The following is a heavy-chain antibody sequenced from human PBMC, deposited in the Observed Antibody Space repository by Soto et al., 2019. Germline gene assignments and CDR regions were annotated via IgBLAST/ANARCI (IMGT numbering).Heavy chain of an antibody. Sequence: RVSFHASVYTFTSYYMHWVRQAPGQGLEWMGIINPSGGSTSYAQKFQGRVTMTRDTSTSTVYMELSSLRSEDTAVYYCARAKQGYYYDSSGYYYGYWGQGTLVTVSS. CDR2: INPSGGST. J-gene: IGHJ4*02. CDR3: ARAKQGYYYDSSGYYYGY. D-gene: IGHD3-22*01. V-gene: IGHV1-46*01. CDR1: VYTFTSYY.